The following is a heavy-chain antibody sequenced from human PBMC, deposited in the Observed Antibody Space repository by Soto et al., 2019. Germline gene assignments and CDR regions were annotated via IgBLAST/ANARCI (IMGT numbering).Heavy chain of an antibody. CDR3: ASGQQIRMADI. V-gene: IGHV3-11*05. D-gene: IGHD6-13*01. CDR2: ISGNSLDT. J-gene: IGHJ3*02. Sequence: QVQLVESGGGLVKPGGSLRLSCAASGFTFSDYYASWLRQSPGKGLEWISYISGNSLDTNYADSVRGRFTISRANAENSLYLQMNYLRAEDTAMYYCASGQQIRMADIWGQGTMVTVSS. CDR1: GFTFSDYY.